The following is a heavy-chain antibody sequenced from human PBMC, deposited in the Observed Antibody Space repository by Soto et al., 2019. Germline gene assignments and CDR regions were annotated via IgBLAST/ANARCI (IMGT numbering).Heavy chain of an antibody. CDR3: AKDRQPDGLWPFDH. J-gene: IGHJ4*02. V-gene: IGHV3-23*01. D-gene: IGHD2-8*01. Sequence: EVQLLESGGDLVQPGGSLRLSCAASGFTFYIYAMSWVRQAPGKGLEWVSGIFGSGGEISYADSVKGRFTISRDNSNNMLYLQMNSLRAEDTAVYYCAKDRQPDGLWPFDHWGQGTLVTVSS. CDR1: GFTFYIYA. CDR2: IFGSGGEI.